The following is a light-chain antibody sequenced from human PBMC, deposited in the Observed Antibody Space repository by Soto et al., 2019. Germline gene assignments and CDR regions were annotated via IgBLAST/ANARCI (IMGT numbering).Light chain of an antibody. CDR2: DES. J-gene: IGKJ2*01. CDR3: QQYYNRPYT. Sequence: DIQMTQSPSSLSASVGDRVTITCQASQGITNCLTWYQQKPGKAPNILIYDESNLETGVPSRFIGSRSGTYFTFPTISLQPADIATSYCQQYYNRPYTFGQGTKLEIK. V-gene: IGKV1-33*01. CDR1: QGITNC.